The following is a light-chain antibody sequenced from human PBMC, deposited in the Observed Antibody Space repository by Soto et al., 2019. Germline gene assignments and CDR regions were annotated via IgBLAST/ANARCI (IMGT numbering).Light chain of an antibody. CDR1: SSDVGGYNY. CDR3: NSYTSSSLYV. J-gene: IGLJ1*01. CDR2: EVS. Sequence: QSALTQPASVSGSRGQSITISCTGTSSDVGGYNYVSWYQQHPGKAPKLMIYEVSNRPSGVSNRFSGSKSGNTASLTISGLQAEDEADYYCNSYTSSSLYVFGTGTKLTVL. V-gene: IGLV2-14*01.